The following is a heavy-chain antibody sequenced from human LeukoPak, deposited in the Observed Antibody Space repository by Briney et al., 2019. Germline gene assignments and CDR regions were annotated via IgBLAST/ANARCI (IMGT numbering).Heavy chain of an antibody. D-gene: IGHD2-2*01. V-gene: IGHV3-33*01. J-gene: IGHJ6*02. Sequence: PGGSLRLSCAASGFTFSSYGMHWVRQAPGKGLEWVAVIWYDGSNKYYADSVKGRFTISRDNSKNTLYLQMNSLRAEDTAVYYCARESGPARFYYYYGMDVWGQGTTVTVSS. CDR2: IWYDGSNK. CDR1: GFTFSSYG. CDR3: ARESGPARFYYYYGMDV.